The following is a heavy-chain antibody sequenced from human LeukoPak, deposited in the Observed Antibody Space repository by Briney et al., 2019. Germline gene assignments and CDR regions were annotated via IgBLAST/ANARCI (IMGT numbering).Heavy chain of an antibody. J-gene: IGHJ4*02. CDR3: AKGGYYGSGSTPDY. CDR2: IWYDGSNK. D-gene: IGHD3-10*01. CDR1: GFTFSSYG. Sequence: GGSLRLSCAASGFTFSSYGMHWVRQAPGKGLEWVAVIWYDGSNKYYADSVKGRFTISRDNSKNTLYLQMNSLRAEDTAVYYCAKGGYYGSGSTPDYWGQGTLATVSS. V-gene: IGHV3-33*06.